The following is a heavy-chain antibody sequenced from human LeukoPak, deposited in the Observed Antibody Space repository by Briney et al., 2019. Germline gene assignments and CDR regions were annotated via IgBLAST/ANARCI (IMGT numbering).Heavy chain of an antibody. CDR2: INHSGST. J-gene: IGHJ4*02. CDR1: GGSFSGYY. D-gene: IGHD3-22*01. CDR3: ARGSYDSSGYEFGTAST. Sequence: PSETLSLTCAVYGGSFSGYYWSWIRQPPGEGLEWIGEINHSGSTNYNPSLKSRVTISVDTSKNQFSLKLSSVTAADTAVYYCARGSYDSSGYEFGTASTGGQGTLVTVSS. V-gene: IGHV4-34*01.